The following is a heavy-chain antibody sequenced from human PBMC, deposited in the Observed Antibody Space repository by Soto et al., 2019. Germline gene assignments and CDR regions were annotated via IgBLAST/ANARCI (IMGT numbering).Heavy chain of an antibody. J-gene: IGHJ4*02. Sequence: QVQLVESGGGVVQPGRSLRLSCAASGFTFSNYAIHWVRQAPGKGLEWVAVLSYDGNNKHYADSVKGRFTTSRDNSKNALLLQINGLRTEDTAVYYCSRGPIGDAAMVTNYFDYCGQGTQVTVSS. CDR1: GFTFSNYA. D-gene: IGHD5-18*01. V-gene: IGHV3-30-3*01. CDR2: LSYDGNNK. CDR3: SRGPIGDAAMVTNYFDY.